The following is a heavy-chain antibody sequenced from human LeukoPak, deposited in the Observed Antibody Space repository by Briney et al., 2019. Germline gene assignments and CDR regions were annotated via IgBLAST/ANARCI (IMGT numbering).Heavy chain of an antibody. Sequence: PGGSLRLSCAASGFTVSSNYMSWVRQAPGKGLEWVPLIYSGGKTYYADSVQGRFSISRDNSKNTVYLQMRAEDTAVYYCARDLGWLQSDYWGQGTLVTVSS. V-gene: IGHV3-53*01. CDR1: GFTVSSNY. D-gene: IGHD5-24*01. CDR2: IYSGGKT. CDR3: ARDLGWLQSDY. J-gene: IGHJ4*02.